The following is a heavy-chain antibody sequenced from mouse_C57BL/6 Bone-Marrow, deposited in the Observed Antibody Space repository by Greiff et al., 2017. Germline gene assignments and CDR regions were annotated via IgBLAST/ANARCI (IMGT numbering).Heavy chain of an antibody. CDR2: IYPGSGST. D-gene: IGHD2-5*01. CDR3: ARPYYSNYWYFDV. Sequence: VQLQQPGAELVKPGASVKMSCKASGYTFTSYWIPWVKQRPGQGLEWIGDIYPGSGSTNYNEKFTSKATLTVYTSSSTAYMQLSSLTSEDSAVYSCARPYYSNYWYFDVYDTGTAATVSA. V-gene: IGHV1-55*01. CDR1: GYTFTSYW. J-gene: IGHJ1*03.